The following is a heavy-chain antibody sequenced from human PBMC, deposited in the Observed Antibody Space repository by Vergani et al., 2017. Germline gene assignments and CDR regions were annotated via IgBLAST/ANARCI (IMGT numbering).Heavy chain of an antibody. CDR1: GGTFSSYT. CDR3: AREQILPSHGWELADTRYYFDY. D-gene: IGHD1-26*01. Sequence: QVQLVQSGAEVKKPGSSVKVSCKASGGTFSSYTISWVRQAPGQGLEWMGWISAYNGNTNYAQKLQGRVTMTTDTSTSTAYRELRSLRSDDTAVYYCAREQILPSHGWELADTRYYFDYWGQGTLVTVSS. CDR2: ISAYNGNT. J-gene: IGHJ4*02. V-gene: IGHV1-18*01.